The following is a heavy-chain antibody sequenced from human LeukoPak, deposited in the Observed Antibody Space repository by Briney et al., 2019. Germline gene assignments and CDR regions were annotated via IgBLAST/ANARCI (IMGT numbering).Heavy chain of an antibody. CDR2: IRYDGSNK. J-gene: IGHJ4*02. CDR1: GFTFSSYG. Sequence: PGGSLRLSCAASGFTFSSYGMHWVRQAPGKGLEWVAFIRYDGSNKYYADSVKGRFTISRDNSKNTLYLQMNSLRAEDTAVYYCAKDRRIHHVWGSLWDDDEGDYWGQGTLVTVSS. CDR3: AKDRRIHHVWGSLWDDDEGDY. V-gene: IGHV3-30*02. D-gene: IGHD3-16*01.